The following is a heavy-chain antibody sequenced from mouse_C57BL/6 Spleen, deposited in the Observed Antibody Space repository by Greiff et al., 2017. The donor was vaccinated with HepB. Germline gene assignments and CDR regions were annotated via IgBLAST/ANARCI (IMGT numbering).Heavy chain of an antibody. D-gene: IGHD1-1*01. V-gene: IGHV1-69*01. Sequence: QVQLKESGAELVMPGASVKLSCKASGYTFTSYWMHWVKQRPGQGLEWIGEIDPSDSYTNYNQKFKGKSTLTVDKSSSTAYMQLSSLTSEDSAVSYCARRRYTWFAAWGQGTLVTVSA. CDR1: GYTFTSYW. J-gene: IGHJ3*01. CDR3: ARRRYTWFAA. CDR2: IDPSDSYT.